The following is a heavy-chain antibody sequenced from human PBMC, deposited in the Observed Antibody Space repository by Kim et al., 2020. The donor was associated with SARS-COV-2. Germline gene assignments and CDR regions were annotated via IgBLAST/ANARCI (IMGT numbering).Heavy chain of an antibody. V-gene: IGHV4-61*08. CDR2: IYYSVRT. J-gene: IGHJ4*02. CDR3: ARKVQLWPAEFDY. D-gene: IGHD1-1*01. Sequence: SETLSLTCTVSGASVSSGDYYWSWIRQPPGEGLEWIGYIYYSVRTNYNPSLKSRGIISLDTSKNQFSLKLSSVTAADTAVYYCARKVQLWPAEFDYWGQG. CDR1: GASVSSGDYY.